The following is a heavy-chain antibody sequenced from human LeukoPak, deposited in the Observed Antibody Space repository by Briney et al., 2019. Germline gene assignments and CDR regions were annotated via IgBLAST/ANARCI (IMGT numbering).Heavy chain of an antibody. CDR2: IIPIFGTA. D-gene: IGHD6-6*01. J-gene: IGHJ6*03. Sequence: GSSVKVSCKASGGTFSSYAISWVRQAPGQGLEWMGGIIPIFGTANYAQKFQGRVTITADESTSTAYMELSSLRSEDTAVYYCSYAGTARPPDYYYYYYMDVWGKGTTVTVSS. CDR1: GGTFSSYA. V-gene: IGHV1-69*01. CDR3: SYAGTARPPDYYYYYYMDV.